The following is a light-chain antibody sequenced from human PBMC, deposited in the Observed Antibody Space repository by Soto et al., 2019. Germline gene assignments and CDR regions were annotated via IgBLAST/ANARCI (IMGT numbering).Light chain of an antibody. Sequence: QSVLTQPPSVSGAPGQRVTISCTGSSSNIGAIYEVHWYQQLPGTAPKLLIYGNNNRPSGVPDRFSGSKSGTSASLAITGLQAEDEADYYCQSYDSSLSGYVFGTGTKVTVL. CDR3: QSYDSSLSGYV. V-gene: IGLV1-40*01. CDR2: GNN. J-gene: IGLJ1*01. CDR1: SSNIGAIYE.